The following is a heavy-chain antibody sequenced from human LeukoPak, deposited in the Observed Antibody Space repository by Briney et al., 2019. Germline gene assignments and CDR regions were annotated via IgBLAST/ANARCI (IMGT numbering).Heavy chain of an antibody. D-gene: IGHD5-18*01. J-gene: IGHJ3*02. CDR2: IIPIFGTA. CDR3: ARDWIQLWIRGGAFDI. Sequence: SVKVSCKASGGTFSSYAISWVRQAPGQGLEWMRGIIPIFGTANYAQKFQGRVTITADESTSTAYMELSSLRSEDTAVYYCARDWIQLWIRGGAFDIWGQGTMVTVSS. CDR1: GGTFSSYA. V-gene: IGHV1-69*13.